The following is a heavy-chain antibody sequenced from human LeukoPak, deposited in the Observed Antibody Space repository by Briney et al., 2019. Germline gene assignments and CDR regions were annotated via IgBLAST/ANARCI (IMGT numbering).Heavy chain of an antibody. J-gene: IGHJ4*02. CDR3: ATDPWGNYRGFFDY. CDR1: GIPFSRYG. V-gene: IGHV3-23*01. D-gene: IGHD1-7*01. CDR2: ISGSGGDS. Sequence: GGSLRLSCLASGIPFSRYGMAWVRQAPGKGLNWLSIISGSGGDSYYADSVKGRFTISRDNSKNTLYLQMNNVRADDTPVYFCATDPWGNYRGFFDYWGQGTLITVSS.